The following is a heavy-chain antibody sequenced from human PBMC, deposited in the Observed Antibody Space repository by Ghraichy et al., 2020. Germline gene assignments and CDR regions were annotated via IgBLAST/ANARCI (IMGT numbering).Heavy chain of an antibody. CDR3: ARLGRTGYGDYVLLRFRYYFDY. D-gene: IGHD4-17*01. CDR1: GGSFSGYY. CDR2: INHSEST. V-gene: IGHV4-34*01. Sequence: SETLSLTCAVYGGSFSGYYWSWIRQPPGKGLEWIGEINHSESTNYNQSLKIRVIISVDTSKNQFSLKLSSVTAADTAVYYCARLGRTGYGDYVLLRFRYYFDYWGQGTLVTVSS. J-gene: IGHJ4*02.